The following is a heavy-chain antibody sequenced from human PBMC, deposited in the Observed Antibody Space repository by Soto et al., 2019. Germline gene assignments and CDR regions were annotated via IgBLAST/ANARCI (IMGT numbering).Heavy chain of an antibody. V-gene: IGHV4-59*02. CDR2: IFYSGST. CDR1: GGSVNSYY. J-gene: IGHJ4*02. D-gene: IGHD2-21*02. CDR3: VRVFPSYCGGDCAYFDS. Sequence: QVQLQESGPGLVRPSETLSLTCTVSGGSVNSYYWSWIRQTPGKGPEWIGYIFYSGSTNSNPSLKSRASMSVDMSKNQFSLRLSSLTAADTAVYYCVRVFPSYCGGDCAYFDSWGQGILVTVSS.